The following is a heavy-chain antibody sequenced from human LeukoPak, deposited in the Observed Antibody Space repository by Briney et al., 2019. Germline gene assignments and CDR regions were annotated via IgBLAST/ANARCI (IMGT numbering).Heavy chain of an antibody. V-gene: IGHV1-2*02. CDR2: INPNSGGT. Sequence: ASVKVSCKASGYTFTGYYMHWVRPAPGQGLEWMGWINPNSGGTNYAQKFQGRVTMTRDTSISTAYMELSRLRSDDTAVYYCARSHAQPYYYGMDVWGQGTTVTVSS. D-gene: IGHD2-2*01. J-gene: IGHJ6*02. CDR1: GYTFTGYY. CDR3: ARSHAQPYYYGMDV.